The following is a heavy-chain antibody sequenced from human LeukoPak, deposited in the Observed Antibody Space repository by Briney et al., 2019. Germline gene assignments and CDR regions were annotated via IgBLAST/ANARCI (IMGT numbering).Heavy chain of an antibody. CDR2: IYYSGST. CDR3: ARVADDNVVVPAYMDV. V-gene: IGHV4-59*11. Sequence: PSETLSLTCTVSGGSISSHYWSWIRQPPGKGLEWIGYIYYSGSTNYNPSLKSRVTISVDTSKNQFSLKLSSVTAADTAVYYCARVADDNVVVPAYMDVWGKGTTVTVSS. CDR1: GGSISSHY. J-gene: IGHJ6*03. D-gene: IGHD2-2*01.